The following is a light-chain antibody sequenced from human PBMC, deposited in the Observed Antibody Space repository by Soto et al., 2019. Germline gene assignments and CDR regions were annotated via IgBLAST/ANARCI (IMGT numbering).Light chain of an antibody. CDR2: SNN. Sequence: LTQPPSASGTPGQRVTISCSGSSSNIGSNTVSWYQHLPRTAPKLLIYSNNQRPSGVPDRFSGSESGTSASLAISGLQSEDEADYYCAAWDDTLNGLYVFGTGTKVTVL. V-gene: IGLV1-44*01. CDR3: AAWDDTLNGLYV. CDR1: SSNIGSNT. J-gene: IGLJ1*01.